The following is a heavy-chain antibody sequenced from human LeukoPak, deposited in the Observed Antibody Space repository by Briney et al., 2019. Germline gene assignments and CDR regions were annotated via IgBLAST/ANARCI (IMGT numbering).Heavy chain of an antibody. CDR1: GDSISNYY. CDR3: ARAAGGTRGRFDS. J-gene: IGHJ4*02. V-gene: IGHV4-59*08. CDR2: IHKSGST. Sequence: SETLSLTCTVPGDSISNYYWSWIRQPPGKGLEWIGYIHKSGSTDYNPSLRSRVTISVDTSKNQLSLKLGSVTAADTAVYYCARAAGGTRGRFDSWGQGTLVTVSS. D-gene: IGHD6-13*01.